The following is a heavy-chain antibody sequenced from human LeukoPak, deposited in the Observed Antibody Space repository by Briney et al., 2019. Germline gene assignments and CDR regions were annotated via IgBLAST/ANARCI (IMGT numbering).Heavy chain of an antibody. Sequence: SETLSLTCGVSGGSFSGYYWSWIRQSPGKGLEWIGEINESGSTDYNPSLMSRVTISLDTSKNQFSLKLSSMTAADTATYYCARVGCVKSRGFRIFFGCGGDYSGMDVWCQGTKVSGAS. J-gene: IGHJ6*02. V-gene: IGHV4-34*01. CDR1: GGSFSGYY. CDR3: ARVGCVKSRGFRIFFGCGGDYSGMDV. CDR2: INESGST. D-gene: IGHD3-10*01.